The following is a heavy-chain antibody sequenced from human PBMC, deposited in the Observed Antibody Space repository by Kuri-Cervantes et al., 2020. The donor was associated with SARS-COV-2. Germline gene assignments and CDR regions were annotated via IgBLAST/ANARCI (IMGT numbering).Heavy chain of an antibody. Sequence: GGSLRLSCAASGFTFSGSAMHWVRQAPGKGLEWVSAISGSGGSTYYADSVKGRFTISRDNSKNTLYLQMNSPRAEDTAVYYCAKPVAGTAMATIFDYRGQGTLVTVSS. CDR3: AKPVAGTAMATIFDY. CDR1: GFTFSGSA. J-gene: IGHJ4*02. D-gene: IGHD5-18*01. V-gene: IGHV3-23*01. CDR2: ISGSGGST.